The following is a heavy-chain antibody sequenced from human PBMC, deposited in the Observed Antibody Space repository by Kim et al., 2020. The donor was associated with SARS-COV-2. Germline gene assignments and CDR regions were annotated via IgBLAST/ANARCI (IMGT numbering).Heavy chain of an antibody. D-gene: IGHD2-21*01. V-gene: IGHV3-21*01. Sequence: SVKGRFTISRDNAKNSLYLQMNSLRAEDTAVYYCARDQVFQSPYYYGMDVWGQGTTVTVSS. J-gene: IGHJ6*02. CDR3: ARDQVFQSPYYYGMDV.